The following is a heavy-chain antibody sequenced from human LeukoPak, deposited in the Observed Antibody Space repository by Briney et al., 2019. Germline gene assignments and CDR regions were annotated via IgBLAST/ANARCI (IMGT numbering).Heavy chain of an antibody. D-gene: IGHD5-18*01. Sequence: ASVNVSCKASGYTFSSYGISWVRQAPGQGLEWMGWISAYDGNTGYAQNLQGRVTMTTDTSTSTAYMERTSLRSDDTAVNYCARAVRGYSYAYLPYWGQGTLVTVSS. V-gene: IGHV1-18*01. CDR3: ARAVRGYSYAYLPY. CDR2: ISAYDGNT. CDR1: GYTFSSYG. J-gene: IGHJ4*02.